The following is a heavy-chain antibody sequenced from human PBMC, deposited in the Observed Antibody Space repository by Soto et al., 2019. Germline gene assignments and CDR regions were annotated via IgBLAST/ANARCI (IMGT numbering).Heavy chain of an antibody. D-gene: IGHD4-4*01. J-gene: IGHJ6*02. CDR2: IIPLFRTP. Sequence: QVQLVQSGAEMKEPGSSVKVSCKTSGGTFRSSAISWLRQAPGQGLEWMGGIIPLFRTPDYAQKFQGIVTTAAYASTSPAYMQLSSLTSEDPTVYHCSRDTDRLQLTGNYCYALDVWGQATTISVPS. CDR3: SRDTDRLQLTGNYCYALDV. CDR1: GGTFRSSA. V-gene: IGHV1-69*12.